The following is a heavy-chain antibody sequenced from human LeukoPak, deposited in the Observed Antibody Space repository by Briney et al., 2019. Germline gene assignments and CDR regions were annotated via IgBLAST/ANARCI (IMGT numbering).Heavy chain of an antibody. D-gene: IGHD1-14*01. CDR1: GFTIDGYT. CDR3: ATQPELPGWFDS. V-gene: IGHV3-21*01. CDR2: ITSGSNFV. J-gene: IGHJ5*01. Sequence: GGSLILSCAASGFTIDGYTLSWVRQAPGKGLEWVASITSGSNFVDYGDSVKGRFTISRDNAQNSLYVQMNSLRAEDTAVYYCATQPELPGWFDSWGQGTLVTVSS.